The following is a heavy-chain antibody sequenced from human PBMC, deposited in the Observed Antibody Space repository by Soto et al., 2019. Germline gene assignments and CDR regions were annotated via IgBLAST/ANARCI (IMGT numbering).Heavy chain of an antibody. D-gene: IGHD4-17*01. CDR1: GLTFGSRA. CDR2: ITDTGGDA. J-gene: IGHJ4*02. CDR3: ARGSTDSYPVSRIFDF. Sequence: GGSLRLSCVASGLTFGSRAMSWVRQAPGEGLQWVSTITDTGGDAKYADSVRGRFVIARDNSKKTLYLQMTSLTAEDAALYFCARGSTDSYPVSRIFDFGGRGTLVTVSS. V-gene: IGHV3-23*01.